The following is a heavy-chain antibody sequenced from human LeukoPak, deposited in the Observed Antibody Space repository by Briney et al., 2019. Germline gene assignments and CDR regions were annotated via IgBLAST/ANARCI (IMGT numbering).Heavy chain of an antibody. CDR3: AKVTRYCSGGSCSLYGMDV. D-gene: IGHD2-15*01. V-gene: IGHV3-23*01. Sequence: GGSLRLSCAASGFTFSSYAMSWVRQAPGKGLEWVSAISGSGGSTYYADSAKGRFTISRDNSKNTLYLQMNSLRAEDTAVYYCAKVTRYCSGGSCSLYGMDVWGQGTTVTVSS. CDR2: ISGSGGST. J-gene: IGHJ6*02. CDR1: GFTFSSYA.